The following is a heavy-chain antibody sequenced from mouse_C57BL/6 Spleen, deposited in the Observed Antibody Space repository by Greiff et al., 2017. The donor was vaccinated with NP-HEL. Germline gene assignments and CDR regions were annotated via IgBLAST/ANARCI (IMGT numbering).Heavy chain of an antibody. CDR2: INPNNGGT. D-gene: IGHD2-3*01. CDR1: GYTFTDYN. Sequence: EVQLQQSGPELVKPGASVKIPCKASGYTFTDYNMDWVKQSHGKSLEWIGDINPNNGGTIYNQKFKGKATLTVDKSSSTAYMELRSLTSEDTAVYYCASRFDDYWYFDVWGTGTTVTVSS. V-gene: IGHV1-18*01. CDR3: ASRFDDYWYFDV. J-gene: IGHJ1*03.